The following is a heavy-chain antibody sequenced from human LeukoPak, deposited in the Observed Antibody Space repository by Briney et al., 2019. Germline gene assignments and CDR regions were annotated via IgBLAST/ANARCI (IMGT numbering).Heavy chain of an antibody. Sequence: PSETLSLTCAVYGGSFSGYYWSWIRQPPGKGLEWIGEINHSGSTNYNPSLKSRVTISVDTSKNQFSLKLSSVTAADTAVYYCARGQKRGTMVRGVIRLFGPWGQGTLVTASS. CDR1: GGSFSGYY. D-gene: IGHD3-10*01. CDR3: ARGQKRGTMVRGVIRLFGP. J-gene: IGHJ5*02. V-gene: IGHV4-34*01. CDR2: INHSGST.